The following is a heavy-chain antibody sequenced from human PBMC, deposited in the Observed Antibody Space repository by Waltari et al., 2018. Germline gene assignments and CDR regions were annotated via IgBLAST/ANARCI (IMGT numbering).Heavy chain of an antibody. Sequence: QLQLQESGPGPVKPSETLALTCRVSGGSIDTPNPYWSWIRQPPGQCLEWIGTISYAGTTYTNPSLRSRLTMSRDTSKNQLSLTLGSTTAADTAVYYCATYIGASVGTAAFDVWGQGTMVTVSS. CDR2: ISYAGTT. J-gene: IGHJ3*01. CDR1: GGSIDTPNPY. D-gene: IGHD5-12*01. CDR3: ATYIGASVGTAAFDV. V-gene: IGHV4-39*01.